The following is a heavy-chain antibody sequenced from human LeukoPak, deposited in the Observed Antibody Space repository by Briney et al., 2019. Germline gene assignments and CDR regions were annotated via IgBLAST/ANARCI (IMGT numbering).Heavy chain of an antibody. CDR3: AKGMGGFDY. D-gene: IGHD2-15*01. CDR1: GFTFSSYS. CDR2: ITNSGGST. V-gene: IGHV3-23*01. Sequence: GGSLRLSCAASGFTFSSYSMNWVRQAPGKGLEWVSGITNSGGSTIYADSVKGRFTISRGNSKNTLYLQMNSLRAEDTAIYYCAKGMGGFDYWGQGTLVTVSS. J-gene: IGHJ4*02.